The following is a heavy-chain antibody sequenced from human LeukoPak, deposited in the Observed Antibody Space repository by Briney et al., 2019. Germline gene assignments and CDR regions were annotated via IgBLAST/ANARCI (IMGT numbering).Heavy chain of an antibody. CDR3: ARDPGYVGVQFDH. CDR2: ISSGGQTI. Sequence: GGSLRLSCAASGFTFSRFAMSWVRQAPGKGLEWVSYISSGGQTIFYADSVRGRFTTSRDDTKNSMYLQMNSLSAEDTAIYYCARDPGYVGVQFDHWGQGTLVTVSS. CDR1: GFTFSRFA. V-gene: IGHV3-48*03. D-gene: IGHD5-12*01. J-gene: IGHJ4*02.